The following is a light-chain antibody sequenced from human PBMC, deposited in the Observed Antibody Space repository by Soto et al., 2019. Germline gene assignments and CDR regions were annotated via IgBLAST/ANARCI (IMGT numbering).Light chain of an antibody. CDR1: SSDVGGYDY. V-gene: IGLV2-8*01. CDR2: DVS. CDR3: SSYAGTYIV. J-gene: IGLJ1*01. Sequence: QSVLTQPPSASGSPGQSVAISCTGTSSDVGGYDYVSWYQQHPGKAPKLIIYDVSKRPSGVPDRFSGSKSGNTASLTVSGLQAEDEADYYCSSYAGTYIVFGTGTKVTVL.